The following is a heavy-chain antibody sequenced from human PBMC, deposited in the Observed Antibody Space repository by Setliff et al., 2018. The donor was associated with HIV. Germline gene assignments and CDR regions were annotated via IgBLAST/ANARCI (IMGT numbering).Heavy chain of an antibody. CDR1: GSGLSGFA. V-gene: IGHV3-73*01. CDR3: AAPNHDYGYHFDY. J-gene: IGHJ4*02. Sequence: GGSLRLSCAASGSGLSGFAMHWIRLVSGKGLEWVGRVRSRVNRYATDYAVSVKGRFIISRDDSRNTAYLQMNNLKTEDTAIYYCAAPNHDYGYHFDYWGLGSLVTVSS. D-gene: IGHD4-17*01. CDR2: VRSRVNRYAT.